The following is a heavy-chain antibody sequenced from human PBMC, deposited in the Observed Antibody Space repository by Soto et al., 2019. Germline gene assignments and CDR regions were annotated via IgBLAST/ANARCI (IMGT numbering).Heavy chain of an antibody. J-gene: IGHJ6*02. V-gene: IGHV3-30-3*01. CDR2: ISYDGSNK. D-gene: IGHD2-2*01. CDR3: ARDLDVVVPAASNYYYYGMDV. Sequence: GGSLRLSCAASGFTFSSYAMHWVRQAPGKGLEWVAVISYDGSNKYYADSVKGRFTISRDNSKNTLYLQMNSLRAEDTAVYYCARDLDVVVPAASNYYYYGMDVWGQGTTVTVSS. CDR1: GFTFSSYA.